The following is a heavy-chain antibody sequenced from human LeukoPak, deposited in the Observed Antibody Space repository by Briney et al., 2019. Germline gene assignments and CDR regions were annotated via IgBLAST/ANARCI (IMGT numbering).Heavy chain of an antibody. Sequence: SQTLSLTCAISGDSVSSNSAAWNWIRQSPSRGLEWLGRTYYRSKWYNDYALSVKSRITINPDTSKNQFSLQLNSVTPEDTAVYYCARNSAYSSGWYGDPKYNWFDPRGQGTLVTVSS. CDR2: TYYRSKWYN. D-gene: IGHD6-19*01. CDR3: ARNSAYSSGWYGDPKYNWFDP. J-gene: IGHJ5*02. CDR1: GDSVSSNSAA. V-gene: IGHV6-1*01.